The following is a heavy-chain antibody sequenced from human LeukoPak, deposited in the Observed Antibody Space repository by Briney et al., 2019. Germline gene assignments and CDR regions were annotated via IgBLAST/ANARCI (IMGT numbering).Heavy chain of an antibody. Sequence: GGSLRLSCAASGFTFDDYGMSWVRQAPGKGLEWVSGINWNGGSTGYADSVKGRFTISRDNAKNSLYLQMNSLRAEDTALYYCARFLDYYDSSGYYGGAFDIWGQGTMVTVSS. CDR2: INWNGGST. D-gene: IGHD3-22*01. CDR1: GFTFDDYG. V-gene: IGHV3-20*04. CDR3: ARFLDYYDSSGYYGGAFDI. J-gene: IGHJ3*02.